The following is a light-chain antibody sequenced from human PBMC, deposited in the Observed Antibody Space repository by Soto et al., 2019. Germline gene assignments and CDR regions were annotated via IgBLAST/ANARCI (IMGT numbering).Light chain of an antibody. J-gene: IGLJ1*01. V-gene: IGLV2-14*03. Sequence: HSVLTQPASVSGSPGQSITISCTGTSSDVGGYNYVSWYQHHPGKAPKLMIFDVSNRPSGVSNRFSGSKSGNTASLTISGLQPEDEADTSCGTYTTSNTRQIVFGTGTKVTVL. CDR2: DVS. CDR1: SSDVGGYNY. CDR3: GTYTTSNTRQIV.